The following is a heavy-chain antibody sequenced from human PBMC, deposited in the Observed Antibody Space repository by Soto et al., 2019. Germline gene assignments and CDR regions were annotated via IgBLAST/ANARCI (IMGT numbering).Heavy chain of an antibody. V-gene: IGHV3-30-3*01. J-gene: IGHJ5*02. CDR1: GFTFSSYA. D-gene: IGHD6-13*01. Sequence: QVQLVESGGGVVQPGRSLRLSCAASGFTFSSYAMHWVRQAPGKGLEWVAVISYDGSNKYYADSVKGRFTISRDNSKNTLYLQMNSLRAEDTAVYYCARDLISDEQQLVRGVNWFDPWGQGTLVTVSS. CDR3: ARDLISDEQQLVRGVNWFDP. CDR2: ISYDGSNK.